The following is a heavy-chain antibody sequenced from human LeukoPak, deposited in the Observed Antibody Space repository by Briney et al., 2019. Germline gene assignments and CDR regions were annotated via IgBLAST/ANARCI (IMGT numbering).Heavy chain of an antibody. J-gene: IGHJ4*02. CDR1: GFTFSSYG. CDR2: IRYDGSNK. CDR3: AKEAYSSGWYWLDY. V-gene: IGHV3-30*02. D-gene: IGHD6-19*01. Sequence: GGSLRLSCAASGFTFSSYGMHWVRQAPGKGLEWVAFIRYDGSNKYYADSVKGRFTISRDNSKNTLYPQMNSLRAEDTAVYYCAKEAYSSGWYWLDYWGQGTLVTVSS.